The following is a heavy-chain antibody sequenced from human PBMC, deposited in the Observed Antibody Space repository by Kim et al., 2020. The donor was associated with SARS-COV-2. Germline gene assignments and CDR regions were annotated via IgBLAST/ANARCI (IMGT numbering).Heavy chain of an antibody. CDR2: ISYDGSNK. D-gene: IGHD6-19*01. CDR3: ARDRSQFIAVAGTHLRYYGMDV. Sequence: GGSLRLSCAASGFTFSSYAMHWVRQAPGKGLEWVAVISYDGSNKYYADSVKRRFTISRDNSKNTLYLQMNSLRAEDTAVYYCARDRSQFIAVAGTHLRYYGMDVWGQGTTVTVSS. J-gene: IGHJ6*02. CDR1: GFTFSSYA. V-gene: IGHV3-30*04.